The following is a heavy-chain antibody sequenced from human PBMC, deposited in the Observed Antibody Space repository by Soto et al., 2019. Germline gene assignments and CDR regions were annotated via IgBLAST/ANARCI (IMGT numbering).Heavy chain of an antibody. D-gene: IGHD6-13*01. Sequence: PGGSLRLSCAASGFTFSSCAMGWVRQAPGKGLEWVSDIYSGGSTYYADSVKGRFTISRDNSKNTLYLQMNSLRAEDTAVYYCARESAGTEYYYGIDVWGQGTTVTVSS. CDR3: ARESAGTEYYYGIDV. V-gene: IGHV3-66*01. CDR2: IYSGGST. CDR1: GFTFSSCA. J-gene: IGHJ6*02.